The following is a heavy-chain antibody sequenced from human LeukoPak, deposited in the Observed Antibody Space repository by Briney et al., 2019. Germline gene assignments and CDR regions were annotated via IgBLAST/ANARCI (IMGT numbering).Heavy chain of an antibody. D-gene: IGHD3-10*01. V-gene: IGHV5-10-1*01. CDR3: ARAMVRGVIITKWFDP. Sequence: ESLRISCKGSGYSFTSYWISWVRQMPGKGLEWMGRIDPSDSYTNYSPSFQGHVTISADKSISTAYLQWSSLKASDTAMYYCARAMVRGVIITKWFDPWGQGTLVTVSS. CDR2: IDPSDSYT. J-gene: IGHJ5*02. CDR1: GYSFTSYW.